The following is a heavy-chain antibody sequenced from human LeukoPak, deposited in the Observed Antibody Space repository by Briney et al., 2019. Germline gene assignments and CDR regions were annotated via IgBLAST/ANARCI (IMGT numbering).Heavy chain of an antibody. CDR2: IYYSGST. D-gene: IGHD4-11*01. CDR3: ARVRGYSNYAYYFDY. J-gene: IGHJ4*02. CDR1: GGSVSNYF. Sequence: SETLSLTCTVSGGSVSNYFWSWIRQPPGKGLEWIGYIYYSGSTNYNPSLKSRVTISVDTSKNQFSLKLSSVTAADTAVYYCARVRGYSNYAYYFDYWGQGTLVTVSS. V-gene: IGHV4-59*02.